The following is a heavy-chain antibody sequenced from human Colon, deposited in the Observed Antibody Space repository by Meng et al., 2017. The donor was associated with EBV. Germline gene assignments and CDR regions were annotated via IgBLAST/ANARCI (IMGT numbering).Heavy chain of an antibody. CDR3: MRDLLVLEKNEV. J-gene: IGHJ2*01. D-gene: IGHD1-1*01. V-gene: IGHV4-4*02. CDR1: GGSSSSSNW. CDR2: IFHSGLT. Sequence: QVELQEPGQGPSKPSAPLSLTCAVSGGSSSSSNWWGWDRQSPEKGLEWFGEIFHSGLTNSTPSLQSRVTISVDKSKNQFSLEVTSVTAADTAIYYCMRDLLVLEKNEVWGRGTLVTVSS.